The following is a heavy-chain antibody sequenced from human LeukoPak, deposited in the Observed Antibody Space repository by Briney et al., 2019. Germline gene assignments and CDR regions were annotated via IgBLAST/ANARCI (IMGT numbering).Heavy chain of an antibody. CDR1: GFTFSSYA. Sequence: GGSLRLSCAASGFTFSSYAMHWVRQAPVKGLEWVAVISYDGSNKYYADSVKGRFTISRDNSKNTLYLQMNSLRAEDTAVYYCARDGMGLRGGGGLDIWGHGTMVTASS. CDR3: ARDGMGLRGGGGLDI. V-gene: IGHV3-30-3*01. D-gene: IGHD4-23*01. CDR2: ISYDGSNK. J-gene: IGHJ3*02.